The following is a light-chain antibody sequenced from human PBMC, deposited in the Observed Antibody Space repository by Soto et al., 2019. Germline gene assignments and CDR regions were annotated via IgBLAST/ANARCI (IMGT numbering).Light chain of an antibody. V-gene: IGLV2-14*01. CDR2: EVS. Sequence: QSALTQPASVSGSPGQPITMSCTGTSNDVGGYNYVSWFQQHPGKAPKLLIFEVSNRPSGVSHRFSGSKSGNTASLTISGLQAEDEADYYCSSFTSTSTFVFGSGTKVTVL. J-gene: IGLJ1*01. CDR3: SSFTSTSTFV. CDR1: SNDVGGYNY.